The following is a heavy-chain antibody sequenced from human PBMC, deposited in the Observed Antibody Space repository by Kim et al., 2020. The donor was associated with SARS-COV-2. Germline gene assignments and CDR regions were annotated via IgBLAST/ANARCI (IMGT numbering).Heavy chain of an antibody. CDR2: IYYSGNT. V-gene: IGHV4-39*01. CDR3: ARQGGDSNSWYYQYNWFDP. D-gene: IGHD3-22*01. J-gene: IGHJ5*02. CDR1: GGSINNFSYY. Sequence: SETLSLTCTVSGGSINNFSYYWGWIRQPPGKGLEWIGSIYYSGNTYYNPFLKSRVTMSVDTSKSQFSLNLTSVTAADTAVYYCARQGGDSNSWYYQYNWFDPWGQGTPVTVSS.